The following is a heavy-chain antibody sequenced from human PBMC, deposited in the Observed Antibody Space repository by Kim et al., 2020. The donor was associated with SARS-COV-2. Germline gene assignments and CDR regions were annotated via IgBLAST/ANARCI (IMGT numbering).Heavy chain of an antibody. D-gene: IGHD6-19*01. Sequence: GGSLRLSCSASGFTFSSYAMHWVRQAPGKGLEYVSAISSNGGSTYYADSVKGRFTISRDNSKNTLYLQMSSLRAEDTAVYYCVIRYRDSSGWYKYAFDIWGQGTMVTVSS. J-gene: IGHJ3*02. CDR1: GFTFSSYA. V-gene: IGHV3-64D*06. CDR3: VIRYRDSSGWYKYAFDI. CDR2: ISSNGGST.